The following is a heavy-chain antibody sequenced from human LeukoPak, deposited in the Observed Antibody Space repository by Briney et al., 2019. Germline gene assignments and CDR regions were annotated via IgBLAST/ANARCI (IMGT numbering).Heavy chain of an antibody. J-gene: IGHJ3*02. CDR2: INPNSGGT. CDR1: GYTFTGYY. D-gene: IGHD2-2*02. Sequence: SVKVSCKASGYTFTGYYMHWVRQAPGQGLEWMGWINPNSGGTNYAQKFQGRVTMTRDTSISTAYMELSRLRSDDTAVYYCARGKDFVPYTPDIWGQGTMVTVSS. CDR3: ARGKDFVPYTPDI. V-gene: IGHV1-2*02.